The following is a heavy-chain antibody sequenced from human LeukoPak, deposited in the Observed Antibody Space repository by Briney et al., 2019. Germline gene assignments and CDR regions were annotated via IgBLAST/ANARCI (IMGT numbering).Heavy chain of an antibody. Sequence: GGSLRLSCAASGFTFSSYGMHWVRQAPGKGLEWVAVISYDGSNKYYADSVKGRFTISRDNSKNTLYLQMNSLRAEDTAVYYCAKDIYDSSGYRLSYYYGMDVWGQGTTVTVSS. CDR2: ISYDGSNK. CDR1: GFTFSSYG. CDR3: AKDIYDSSGYRLSYYYGMDV. D-gene: IGHD3-22*01. V-gene: IGHV3-30*18. J-gene: IGHJ6*02.